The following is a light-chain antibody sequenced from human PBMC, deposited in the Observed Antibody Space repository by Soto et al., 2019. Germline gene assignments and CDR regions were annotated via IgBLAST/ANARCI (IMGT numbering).Light chain of an antibody. Sequence: QSALTQPLSASGSPVQSVTISCTGTSSDVGAYIFVSWYQQHPGKAPKLLIYEVSNRPSGVSNRFSGSKSGNTASLTISGLQAEDEADYYCSSYTDTSTYVFGTGTKLTVL. V-gene: IGLV2-14*01. CDR2: EVS. CDR3: SSYTDTSTYV. J-gene: IGLJ1*01. CDR1: SSDVGAYIF.